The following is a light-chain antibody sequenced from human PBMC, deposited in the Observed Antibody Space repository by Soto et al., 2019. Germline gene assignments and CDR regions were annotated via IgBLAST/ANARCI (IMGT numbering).Light chain of an antibody. CDR2: EAV. V-gene: IGLV2-23*01. CDR1: SSDVGSYTL. CDR3: CSYAGSSLLV. Sequence: QSALTQPASVSGSPGQSITISCTGTSSDVGSYTLVSWYQQHPGQAPKLVIYEAVKRPSGVSNRFSGSKSGNTASLTISGLQAEDEGDYHCCSYAGSSLLVFGGGTQLTVL. J-gene: IGLJ3*02.